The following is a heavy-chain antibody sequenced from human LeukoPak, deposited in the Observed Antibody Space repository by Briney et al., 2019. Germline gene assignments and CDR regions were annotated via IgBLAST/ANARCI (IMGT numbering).Heavy chain of an antibody. Sequence: GASVKVSCKASGYTFTSYGISWVRQAPGQGLEWMGWISAYNGNTNYAQKLQGRVTMTTDTSASTAYMELRSLRSDDTAVYYCASTSDTLYYFDYWGQGTLVTVSS. V-gene: IGHV1-18*01. CDR1: GYTFTSYG. J-gene: IGHJ4*02. CDR2: ISAYNGNT. CDR3: ASTSDTLYYFDY.